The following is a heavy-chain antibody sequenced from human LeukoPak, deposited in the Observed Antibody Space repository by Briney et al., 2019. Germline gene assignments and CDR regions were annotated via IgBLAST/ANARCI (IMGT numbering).Heavy chain of an antibody. J-gene: IGHJ4*02. CDR1: GFTFSSYA. Sequence: GGSLRLSCAASGFTFSSYAMSWVRQAPGKGLEWVSAIGTAGDTFYPGSVKGRFTISRENAKNSLYLRMNNLRAEDTAVYYCARQMTPHGNFDYWGQGTLVTVSS. CDR3: ARQMTPHGNFDY. CDR2: IGTAGDT. V-gene: IGHV3-13*01. D-gene: IGHD1-26*01.